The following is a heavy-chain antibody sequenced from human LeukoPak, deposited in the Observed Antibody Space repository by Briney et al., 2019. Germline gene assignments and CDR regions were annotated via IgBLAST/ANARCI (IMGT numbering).Heavy chain of an antibody. V-gene: IGHV1-18*01. CDR1: GYTFTICG. J-gene: IGHJ6*02. Sequence: GASVKVSCKASGYTFTICGISWVRQAPGQGLEWMGWISAYSGNTNYAQKLQGRVTLTTDTSTSTAYMELRSLRSDDTAVYYCARDINYYGSGSYYLITWYGMDVRGQGTTVTVSS. D-gene: IGHD3-10*01. CDR3: ARDINYYGSGSYYLITWYGMDV. CDR2: ISAYSGNT.